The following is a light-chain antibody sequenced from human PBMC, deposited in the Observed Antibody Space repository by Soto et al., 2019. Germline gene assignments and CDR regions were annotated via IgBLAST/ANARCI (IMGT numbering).Light chain of an antibody. J-gene: IGLJ2*01. Sequence: QSVLTQPPSASGTPGQRVTISCSGSNSNIGSNTVNWYQQLPGTAPKLLIYYDNLRPSGVPDRISGSKSGTSASLAISGLQSDDEGDYYCSSYASGNNLVFGGGTKLTVL. CDR1: NSNIGSNT. CDR3: SSYASGNNLV. CDR2: YDN. V-gene: IGLV1-44*01.